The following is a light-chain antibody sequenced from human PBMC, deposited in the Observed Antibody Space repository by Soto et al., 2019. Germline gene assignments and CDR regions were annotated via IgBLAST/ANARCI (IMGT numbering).Light chain of an antibody. J-gene: IGKJ2*02. CDR2: DLS. V-gene: IGKV3-20*01. CDR1: QSVSSTY. CDR3: QQYGSSPRT. Sequence: EIVLRQSPGTLSLSPGESATLSCRASQSVSSTYLAWYQQKPGQAPRLLIYDLSRRTTGIPDRFSASGSGTDFTLTISRLEPEDFAVYYCQQYGSSPRTFGQGTKLEI.